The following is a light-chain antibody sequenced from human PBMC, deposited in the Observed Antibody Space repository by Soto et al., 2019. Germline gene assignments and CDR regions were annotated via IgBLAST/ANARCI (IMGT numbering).Light chain of an antibody. CDR3: HQYGRSPIYT. J-gene: IGKJ3*01. CDR1: QSISSNY. CDR2: GAS. V-gene: IGKV3-20*01. Sequence: EIVLTQSPGTLSLSPGATAILSCRASQSISSNYLAWFQQKPGQAPRLLIYGASSRATGIPDRFSGGGSGTALTLTISRLEHEDFAVYYCHQYGRSPIYTFGPGTKVDFK.